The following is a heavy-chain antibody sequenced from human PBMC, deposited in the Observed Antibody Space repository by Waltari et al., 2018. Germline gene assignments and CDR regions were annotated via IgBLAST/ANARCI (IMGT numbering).Heavy chain of an antibody. CDR1: GFTFSSYA. CDR2: ISYDGSNK. D-gene: IGHD3-3*01. V-gene: IGHV3-30-3*01. J-gene: IGHJ3*02. CDR3: ARAVTILRDAFDI. Sequence: QVQLVESGGGVVQPGRSLRLSCAASGFTFSSYAMPWVRQAPGKGLEWVAVISYDGSNKYYADSVKGRFTISRDNSNNTLYLQMNSLRAEDTAVYYCARAVTILRDAFDIWGQGTMVTVSS.